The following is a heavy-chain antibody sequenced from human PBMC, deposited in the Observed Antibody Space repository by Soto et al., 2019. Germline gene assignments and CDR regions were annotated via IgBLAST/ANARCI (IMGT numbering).Heavy chain of an antibody. CDR2: FSSSSSTI. CDR1: GFTFSSYS. Sequence: EVQLVESGGGLVQPGGSLRLSCAASGFTFSSYSMNWVRQAPGKGLEWVSYFSSSSSTIYYADSVKGRFTISRDNANNSRYLQMNSLRDEDTAVYYCAREGYPCDYWGQGTLVTVSS. D-gene: IGHD5-12*01. J-gene: IGHJ4*02. CDR3: AREGYPCDY. V-gene: IGHV3-48*02.